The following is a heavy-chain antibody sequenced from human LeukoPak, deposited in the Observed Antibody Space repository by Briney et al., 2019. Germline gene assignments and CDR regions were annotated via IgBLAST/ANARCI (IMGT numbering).Heavy chain of an antibody. J-gene: IGHJ3*02. V-gene: IGHV3-53*01. CDR2: MHSDGRT. Sequence: GGSLRLSCAASGFSVSNNYMNWVRQASGKGLEWVSVMHSDGRTFYADSGKGRFTISRDKSKNMFYLQMDSLRAEDTAVYYCARDPDDRSGLDAFETWGQGTKVTVS. CDR1: GFSVSNNY. CDR3: ARDPDDRSGLDAFET. D-gene: IGHD3-22*01.